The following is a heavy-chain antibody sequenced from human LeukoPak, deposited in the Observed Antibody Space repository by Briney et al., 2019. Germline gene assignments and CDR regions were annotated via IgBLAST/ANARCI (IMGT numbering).Heavy chain of an antibody. J-gene: IGHJ4*02. V-gene: IGHV1-2*02. CDR3: ARLVLGVPPAIESFDC. CDR2: INPYSGDT. Sequence: GASVTVSCKASGYTFTDYSMHWVRQAPGQGLEWMGWINPYSGDTKYAQKFQGGVTMTRDTSISTANMGLSRLRSDDTAVYYCARLVLGVPPAIESFDCWGQGTLVSVSS. D-gene: IGHD2-2*01. CDR1: GYTFTDYS.